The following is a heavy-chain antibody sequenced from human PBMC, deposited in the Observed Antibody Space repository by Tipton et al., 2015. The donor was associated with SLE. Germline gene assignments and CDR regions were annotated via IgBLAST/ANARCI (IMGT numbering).Heavy chain of an antibody. CDR3: ARAIHLPYFDWPNEFDF. Sequence: QSGAEVKKPGASVKVSCKASGYSFTDYFTHWVRQAPGQGLEWMGWINPKSGGTNYAQKFQGRVTMTRDRSISTAYMEVRSLRSDDTAIYYCARAIHLPYFDWPNEFDFWGQGTLVTVSS. D-gene: IGHD3-9*01. J-gene: IGHJ4*02. V-gene: IGHV1-2*02. CDR2: INPKSGGT. CDR1: GYSFTDYF.